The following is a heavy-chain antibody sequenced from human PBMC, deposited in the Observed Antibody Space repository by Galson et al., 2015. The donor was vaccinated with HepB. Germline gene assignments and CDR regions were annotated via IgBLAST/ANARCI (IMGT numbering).Heavy chain of an antibody. Sequence: PALVKPTQTLTLTCTFSGLSLSSRETCVSWIRQSQGKALEWLARIAWDDDKKYSASLKNRLTISKDDSKSQVVLTVTDLDPADTATYYCVRTILGDSRAGPLWYYGLWGRGTPVVVSS. D-gene: IGHD2-21*01. J-gene: IGHJ2*01. CDR3: VRTILGDSRAGPLWYYGL. CDR1: GLSLSSRETC. CDR2: IAWDDDK. V-gene: IGHV2-70*11.